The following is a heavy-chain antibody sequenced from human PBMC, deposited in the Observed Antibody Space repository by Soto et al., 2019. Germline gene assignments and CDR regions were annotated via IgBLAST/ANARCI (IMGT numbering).Heavy chain of an antibody. J-gene: IGHJ5*02. V-gene: IGHV3-21*01. CDR2: ITSSSRYI. CDR1: GFTFSSYS. D-gene: IGHD2-2*01. CDR3: ARRGEYQSVLRVNWFDH. Sequence: EVQLVESGGGLVKPGGSLRLSCAASGFTFSSYSMNWVRQAPGKGLEWVSSITSSSRYIYYADSVKGRFTISRDNAKNTLYQQVNRLKPDDTAVYSCARRGEYQSVLRVNWFDHWGQGTLVTVSS.